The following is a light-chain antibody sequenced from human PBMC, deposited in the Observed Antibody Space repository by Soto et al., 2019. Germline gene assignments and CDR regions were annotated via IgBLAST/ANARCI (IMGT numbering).Light chain of an antibody. J-gene: IGKJ1*01. CDR3: QQDYSTPPT. CDR1: QSVFYSSNNNNY. V-gene: IGKV4-1*01. Sequence: DFVMTQSPDSLAVSLGERATINCKSSQSVFYSSNNNNYLAWYQQKPGQPPKLLIYWASTWESGVPDRFSGSGSGSDFTLTISILQAEDVAVYYFQQDYSTPPTFGQGTKVEI. CDR2: WAS.